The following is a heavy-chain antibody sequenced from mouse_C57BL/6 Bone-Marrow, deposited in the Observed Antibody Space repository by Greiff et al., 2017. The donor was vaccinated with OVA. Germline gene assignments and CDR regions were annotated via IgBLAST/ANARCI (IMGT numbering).Heavy chain of an antibody. V-gene: IGHV1-69*01. J-gene: IGHJ2*01. CDR1: GYTFTSYW. CDR3: ARRRDKTTVVAPFDY. Sequence: QVQLQQPGAELVMPGASVKLSCKASGYTFTSYWMHWVKQRPGQGLEWIGEIDPSDSYTNYNQKFKGKSTLTVDKSSSTAYMQLSSLTSEDSAVYYCARRRDKTTVVAPFDYWGQGTTLTVSS. D-gene: IGHD1-1*01. CDR2: IDPSDSYT.